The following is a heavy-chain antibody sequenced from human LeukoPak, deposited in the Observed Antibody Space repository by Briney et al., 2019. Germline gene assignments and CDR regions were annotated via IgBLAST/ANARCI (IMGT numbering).Heavy chain of an antibody. D-gene: IGHD3-22*01. V-gene: IGHV4-39*01. Sequence: SGTLSLTCTVSGGSISSSSYYWGWIRQPPGKGLEWIGSIYYSGSTYYNPSLKSRVTISVDTSKNQFSLKLSSVTAADTAVYYCARPGYDSSGYYYFDYWGQGTLVTVSS. CDR2: IYYSGST. CDR3: ARPGYDSSGYYYFDY. J-gene: IGHJ4*02. CDR1: GGSISSSSYY.